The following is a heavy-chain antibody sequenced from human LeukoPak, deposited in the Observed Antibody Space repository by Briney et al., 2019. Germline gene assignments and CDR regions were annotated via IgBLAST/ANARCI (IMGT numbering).Heavy chain of an antibody. Sequence: PSETLSLTCAVYGGSFSGYYWSWIRQPPGKGLGWIGEINHSGSTNYNPSLKSRVTISVDTSKNQFSLKLSSVTAADTAVYYCARRAHYDILTGYPNWFDPWGQGTLVTVSS. D-gene: IGHD3-9*01. V-gene: IGHV4-34*01. CDR3: ARRAHYDILTGYPNWFDP. J-gene: IGHJ5*02. CDR1: GGSFSGYY. CDR2: INHSGST.